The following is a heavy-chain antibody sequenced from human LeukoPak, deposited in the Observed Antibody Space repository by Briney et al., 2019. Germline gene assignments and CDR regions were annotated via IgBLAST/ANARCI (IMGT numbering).Heavy chain of an antibody. Sequence: GASATVSCKASAYTFTSYDINWVRQATGQVLEWMGWMNPNSGNTGYAQKFQGTVTITRNTSISTAYMELSRLRSDDTAVYYCARAYCSSTSCYCGYWGQGTLVTVSS. J-gene: IGHJ4*02. V-gene: IGHV1-8*03. CDR1: AYTFTSYD. CDR3: ARAYCSSTSCYCGY. D-gene: IGHD2-2*01. CDR2: MNPNSGNT.